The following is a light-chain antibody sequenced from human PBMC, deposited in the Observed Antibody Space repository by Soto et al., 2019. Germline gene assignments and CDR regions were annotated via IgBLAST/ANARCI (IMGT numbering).Light chain of an antibody. V-gene: IGKV1-5*03. J-gene: IGKJ1*01. CDR3: QQANSPPT. Sequence: DIQMTQSPSTLSGSVGDRVTITCRASQTISSWLAWYQQKPGKAPKLLIYKASTLQSGVPSRFSGSGSGTEFTLTISSLQPEDFATYYCQQANSPPTFGQGTKVDIK. CDR1: QTISSW. CDR2: KAS.